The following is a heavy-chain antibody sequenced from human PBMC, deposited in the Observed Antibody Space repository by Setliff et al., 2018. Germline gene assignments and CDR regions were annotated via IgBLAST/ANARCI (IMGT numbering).Heavy chain of an antibody. CDR3: ARDQGYCGSASCYAQLWFDP. CDR2: IHTSGST. CDR1: GGSISGYY. V-gene: IGHV4-4*08. J-gene: IGHJ5*02. Sequence: SETLSLTCTVSGGSISGYYWTWIRQPPGKGLEWIGYIHTSGSTNYNPSLKSRVTISVDTSKNQLSLKLSSVTAADTAVYYCARDQGYCGSASCYAQLWFDPWGQGTLVTVSS. D-gene: IGHD2-2*01.